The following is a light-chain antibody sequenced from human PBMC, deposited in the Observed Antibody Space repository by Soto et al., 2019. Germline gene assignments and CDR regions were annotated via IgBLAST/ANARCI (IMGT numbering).Light chain of an antibody. J-gene: IGKJ5*01. CDR1: QIVATF. Sequence: DIVFTHSPATRSSSPVETGTLSCRASQIVATFLSWYQQKPGQAPRLLIYDASNRATGIPARFSGSGSGTAFTLTISSLEPEDFAVYYCQQRSNWPPEITFGQGTRLEIK. CDR3: QQRSNWPPEIT. V-gene: IGKV3-11*01. CDR2: DAS.